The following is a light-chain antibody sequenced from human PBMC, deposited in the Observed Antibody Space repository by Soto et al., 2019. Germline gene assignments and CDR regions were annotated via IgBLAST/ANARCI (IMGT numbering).Light chain of an antibody. V-gene: IGLV2-14*01. Sequence: QSALTQPASVSGSPGQSITISCTGTSSDVGGYNFVSWYQHHPGKAPKLMIFEVSNRPSGVSTRFSGSQSGNTASLTISGLQAEDEADYYCSSYTSSDTYVFGTGTKAPS. CDR3: SSYTSSDTYV. CDR2: EVS. J-gene: IGLJ1*01. CDR1: SSDVGGYNF.